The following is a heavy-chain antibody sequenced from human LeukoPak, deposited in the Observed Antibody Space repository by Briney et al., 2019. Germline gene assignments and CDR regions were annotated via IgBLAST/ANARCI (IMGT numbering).Heavy chain of an antibody. J-gene: IGHJ4*02. CDR1: GGSFSAYY. D-gene: IGHD3-9*01. V-gene: IGHV4-34*01. Sequence: SETLSLTCAVYGGSFSAYYWAWIRQPPGKGLEWIGEMNHSGGTNYNPSLKSRVTISVDTSKNQFSLKLSSVTAADTAVYYCASSRNYDILTGYWIYYFDYWGQGPLVTVSS. CDR2: MNHSGGT. CDR3: ASSRNYDILTGYWIYYFDY.